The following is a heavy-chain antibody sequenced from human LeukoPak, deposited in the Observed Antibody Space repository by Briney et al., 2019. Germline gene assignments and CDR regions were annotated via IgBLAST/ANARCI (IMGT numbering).Heavy chain of an antibody. CDR1: GFTFSSYW. V-gene: IGHV3-7*01. J-gene: IGHJ4*02. D-gene: IGHD6-19*01. Sequence: GGSLRLSCVASGFTFSSYWMSWVRQAPGKGLEWVANIKQDGSEKYYVDSVKGRFTISRDNAKNSLYLQMNSLRAEDTAVYYCARGPIVIAVAGEFDYWGQGTLVTVSS. CDR2: IKQDGSEK. CDR3: ARGPIVIAVAGEFDY.